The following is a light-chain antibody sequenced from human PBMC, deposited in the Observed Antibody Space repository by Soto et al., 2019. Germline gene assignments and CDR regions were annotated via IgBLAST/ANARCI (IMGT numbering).Light chain of an antibody. CDR3: QHYHNIPPT. V-gene: IGKV1-33*01. Sequence: DIQMTQSPSSLSASVGDRVTITCHASQDISNYLNWYQQKPGKAPQLLIYDASNLETGVPSKFSGSGSGTDFTLTISSLQPEDIAIYYCQHYHNIPPTFGGGTKVDIK. CDR2: DAS. CDR1: QDISNY. J-gene: IGKJ4*01.